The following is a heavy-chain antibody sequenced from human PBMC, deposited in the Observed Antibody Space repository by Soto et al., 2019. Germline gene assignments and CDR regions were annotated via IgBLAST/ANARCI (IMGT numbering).Heavy chain of an antibody. Sequence: QVQLVQSGAEVKKPGSSVKVSCKASGGTFSSSAIHWLRQSPGQGLEWMGGLIPIFGPPNYAQKFQGRVTITADESTSTVYTELISLISEDTAVYFCARALWFGGSLNYGMDVWGQGTSVTVSS. CDR3: ARALWFGGSLNYGMDV. CDR1: GGTFSSSA. D-gene: IGHD3-10*01. V-gene: IGHV1-69*01. CDR2: LIPIFGPP. J-gene: IGHJ6*02.